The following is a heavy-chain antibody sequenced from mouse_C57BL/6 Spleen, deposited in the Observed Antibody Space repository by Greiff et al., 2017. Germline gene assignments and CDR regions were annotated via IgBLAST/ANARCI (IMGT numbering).Heavy chain of an antibody. CDR2: ISSGGSYT. J-gene: IGHJ4*01. CDR3: ARLNYYGSSYNYAMDY. D-gene: IGHD1-1*01. V-gene: IGHV5-6*02. CDR1: GFTFSSYG. Sequence: DVMLVESGGDLVKPGGSLKLSCAASGFTFSSYGMSWVRQTPDKRLEWVATISSGGSYTYYPDSVKGRFTISRDNAKNTLYLQMSSLKSEDTAMYYCARLNYYGSSYNYAMDYWGQGTSVTVSS.